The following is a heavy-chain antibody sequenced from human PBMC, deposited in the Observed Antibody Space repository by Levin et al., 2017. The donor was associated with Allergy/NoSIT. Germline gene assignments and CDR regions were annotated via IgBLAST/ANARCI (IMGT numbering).Heavy chain of an antibody. CDR2: IKSRDYGETA. D-gene: IGHD3-10*02. J-gene: IGHJ4*02. V-gene: IGHV3-15*07. CDR3: ATDRGCSGGACEAWPFDS. Sequence: GGSLRLSCAASGFAFSDSWMSWVRQAPGRGLEWVGRIKSRDYGETADLSAPVKGRFIVSRDDSKNTLYLQMNSLKTEDTAMYFCATDRGCSGGACEAWPFDSWGQGTLVTVSS. CDR1: GFAFSDSW.